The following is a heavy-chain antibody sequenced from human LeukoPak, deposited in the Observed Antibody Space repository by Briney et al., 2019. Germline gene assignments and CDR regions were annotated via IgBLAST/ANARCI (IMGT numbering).Heavy chain of an antibody. CDR2: INPASGGT. D-gene: IGHD5-18*01. Sequence: ASMKVSCKAPGYTFTAYYIHWVRQAPGQGLEWMGWINPASGGTSYAQKFQGRVTMTSDTSISTAYMELSRLRSDDTAVYFCARAGGGYSSGWGAFDIWGQGTMVTVSS. CDR3: ARAGGGYSSGWGAFDI. V-gene: IGHV1-2*02. CDR1: GYTFTAYY. J-gene: IGHJ3*02.